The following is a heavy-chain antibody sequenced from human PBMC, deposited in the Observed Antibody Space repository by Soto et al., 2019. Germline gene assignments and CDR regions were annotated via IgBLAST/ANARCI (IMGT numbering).Heavy chain of an antibody. V-gene: IGHV3-23*01. CDR3: ANPEVTYYYDSSGTHDAFDI. D-gene: IGHD3-22*01. J-gene: IGHJ3*02. CDR1: GFTFSSYV. Sequence: PGGSLRLSCVASGFTFSSYVISWVRQALGKGLEWVSGISASGDSTYYADSVQGRFTISRDNSKNTVYLQINSLRAEDTALYYCANPEVTYYYDSSGTHDAFDIWGQGTMVTVSS. CDR2: ISASGDST.